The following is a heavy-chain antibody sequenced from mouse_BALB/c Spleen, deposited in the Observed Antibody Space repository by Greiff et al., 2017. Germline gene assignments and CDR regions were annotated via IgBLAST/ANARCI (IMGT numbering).Heavy chain of an antibody. D-gene: IGHD1-1*01. J-gene: IGHJ1*01. CDR1: GFNIKDYY. V-gene: IGHV14-1*02. Sequence: VQLKQSGAELVRPGALVKLSCKASGFNIKDYYMHWVKQRPEQGLEWIGWIDPENGNTIYDTKFQGKASITADTSSNTAYLQLSSLTSVDTAGYYCARGLRGAYWYFDVWGAGTTVTVSS. CDR2: IDPENGNT. CDR3: ARGLRGAYWYFDV.